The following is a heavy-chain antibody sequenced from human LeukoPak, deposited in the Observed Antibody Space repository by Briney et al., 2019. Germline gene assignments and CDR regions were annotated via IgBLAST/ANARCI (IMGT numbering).Heavy chain of an antibody. CDR3: ARDKIVGATLFDY. CDR2: IKQDGSEI. CDR1: GFTSSSYW. D-gene: IGHD1-26*01. J-gene: IGHJ4*02. V-gene: IGHV3-7*01. Sequence: GGSLTLSCAASGFTSSSYWMSWVREAPGKGLEWVANIKQDGSEIYCVDSVKGRFTISRDNAKNSLYLEMNSLRAEDTAVYYCARDKIVGATLFDYWGQGTLVTVSS.